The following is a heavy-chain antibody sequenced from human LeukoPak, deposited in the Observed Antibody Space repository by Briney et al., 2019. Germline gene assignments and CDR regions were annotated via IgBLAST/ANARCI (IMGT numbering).Heavy chain of an antibody. J-gene: IGHJ4*02. Sequence: SVTVSCKASGGTFSSYAISWVRQAPGQGLEWMGGIIPIFGTANYAQKFQSRVTITADESTSTDYMELSSLRSEDTAVYYCARSTYYGSGSYYNYWGQGTLVTVSS. CDR3: ARSTYYGSGSYYNY. CDR1: GGTFSSYA. D-gene: IGHD3-10*01. V-gene: IGHV1-69*13. CDR2: IIPIFGTA.